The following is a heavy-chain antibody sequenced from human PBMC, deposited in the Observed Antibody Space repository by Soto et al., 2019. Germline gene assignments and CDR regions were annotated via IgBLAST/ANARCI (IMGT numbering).Heavy chain of an antibody. D-gene: IGHD3-22*01. Sequence: SVKVSCKASGGTFSSHAISWVRQAPGQGLEWMGGIIPIFGTANYAQKFQGRVTITADESTSTAYMEVSSLRSEDTAVYYCARVIGNDYDSSGYSQFDYWGQGTLVTVSS. CDR2: IIPIFGTA. V-gene: IGHV1-69*13. CDR1: GGTFSSHA. J-gene: IGHJ4*02. CDR3: ARVIGNDYDSSGYSQFDY.